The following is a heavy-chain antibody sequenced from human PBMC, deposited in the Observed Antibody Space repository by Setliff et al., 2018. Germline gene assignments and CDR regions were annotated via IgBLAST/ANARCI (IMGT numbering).Heavy chain of an antibody. D-gene: IGHD3-10*01. CDR2: ISATSGTT. Sequence: PGGSLRLSCAASGFTFSSYAMTWVRQAPGKGLECVSGISATSGTTNYADSVKGRFTISRGNSKNTLYLQMNSLRAEDTAVYYCAKNGFGVVALGVNNWFDPWGQGTLVTVS. J-gene: IGHJ5*02. CDR3: AKNGFGVVALGVNNWFDP. V-gene: IGHV3-23*01. CDR1: GFTFSSYA.